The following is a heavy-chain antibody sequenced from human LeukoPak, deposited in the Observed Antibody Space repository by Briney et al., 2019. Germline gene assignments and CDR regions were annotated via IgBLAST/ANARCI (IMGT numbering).Heavy chain of an antibody. CDR1: GGSIRSSSWY. V-gene: IGHV4-39*01. J-gene: IGHJ6*02. CDR2: TYYSGST. D-gene: IGHD5-24*01. CDR3: ARATSNMAMDV. Sequence: SETLSLTCTVSGGSIRSSSWYWGWIRQPPGKGLEWIATTYYSGSTYYNPSLKSRVPISVDTSKHQFSMKLSSVTAADTTVYYCARATSNMAMDVWGQGTTVTVSS.